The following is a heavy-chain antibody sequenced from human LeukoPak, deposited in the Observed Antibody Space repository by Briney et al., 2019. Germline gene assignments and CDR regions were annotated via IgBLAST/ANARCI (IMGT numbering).Heavy chain of an antibody. CDR1: EFTSRNHW. Sequence: GGSLRLSCAASEFTSRNHWMNWVRQAPGKGLEWVANIKQDGSEKNYVDSVKGRFTISRDNAKNSLYLQMDSLRAEDTAVYYCARVQFYDKSGYYRHFDLWGRGTLATVSS. J-gene: IGHJ2*01. V-gene: IGHV3-7*01. CDR3: ARVQFYDKSGYYRHFDL. CDR2: IKQDGSEK. D-gene: IGHD3-22*01.